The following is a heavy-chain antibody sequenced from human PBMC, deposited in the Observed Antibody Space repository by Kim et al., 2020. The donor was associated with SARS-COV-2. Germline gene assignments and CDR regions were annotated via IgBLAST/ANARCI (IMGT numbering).Heavy chain of an antibody. CDR2: INTNTGIP. Sequence: ASVKVSCKASGYTFTNYAINWVRQAPGQGLEWMGWINTNTGIPTYARGFTGRFVFSLDTSVSTAYLQINSLKAEDTAVYYCARYVAYYISGWNDYWGQGT. CDR3: ARYVAYYISGWNDY. CDR1: GYTFTNYA. V-gene: IGHV7-4-1*02. J-gene: IGHJ4*02. D-gene: IGHD6-19*01.